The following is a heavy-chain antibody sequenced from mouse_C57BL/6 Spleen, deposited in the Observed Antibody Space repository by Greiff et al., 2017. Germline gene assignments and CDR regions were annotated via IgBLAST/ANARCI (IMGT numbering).Heavy chain of an antibody. V-gene: IGHV14-2*01. D-gene: IGHD1-1*01. CDR3: AGTTVVADY. J-gene: IGHJ2*01. Sequence: EVQLVESGAELVKPGASVKLSCTASGFNIKDYYMHWVKQRTEQGLEWIGRIDPEDGETKYAPNFQGKATITADTSSNTAYLQRSSLTSEDTAVYCCAGTTVVADYWGQGTTLTVSS. CDR2: IDPEDGET. CDR1: GFNIKDYY.